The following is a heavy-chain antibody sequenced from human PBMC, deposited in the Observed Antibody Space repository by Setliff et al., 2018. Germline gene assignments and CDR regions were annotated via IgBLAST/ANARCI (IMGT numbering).Heavy chain of an antibody. J-gene: IGHJ3*02. D-gene: IGHD6-13*01. Sequence: PGGSLRLSCAASGLTFSTHSMNWVRQAPGKGPEWVSSISRSSTYIYYADSMKGRFTISRDNAKNSLYLQMNSLRAEDTAVYYCASAGHSGSWFPFDAFHIWGQGTMVTVSS. CDR1: GLTFSTHS. CDR2: ISRSSTYI. V-gene: IGHV3-21*01. CDR3: ASAGHSGSWFPFDAFHI.